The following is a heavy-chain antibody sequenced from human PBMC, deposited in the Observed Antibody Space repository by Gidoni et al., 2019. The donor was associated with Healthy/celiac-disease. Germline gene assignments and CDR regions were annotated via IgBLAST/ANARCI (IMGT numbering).Heavy chain of an antibody. Sequence: EVQLVESGGGLVKPGGSLRLSCAASGFTFSSYSMNWFRQAPGKGLEWVSSISSSSSYIYYADSVKGRFTISRDNAKNSLYLQMNSLRAEDTAVYYCARDKGYYDFWSGYESYYYGMDVWGQGTTVTVSS. CDR2: ISSSSSYI. D-gene: IGHD3-3*01. CDR3: ARDKGYYDFWSGYESYYYGMDV. CDR1: GFTFSSYS. V-gene: IGHV3-21*01. J-gene: IGHJ6*02.